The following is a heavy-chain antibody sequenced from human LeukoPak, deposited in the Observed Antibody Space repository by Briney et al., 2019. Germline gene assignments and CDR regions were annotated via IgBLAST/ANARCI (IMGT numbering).Heavy chain of an antibody. Sequence: GGSLRLSCEASGFTFDDYAMHWVRQAPGKGLEWLPLISGDGGSIFYADSVKGRLSISRDNSENSLYLQMNSLRTEDTALYYCAGSPTVDAAFDIWGQGTMVTVSS. CDR1: GFTFDDYA. CDR2: ISGDGGSI. V-gene: IGHV3-43*02. D-gene: IGHD4-23*01. CDR3: AGSPTVDAAFDI. J-gene: IGHJ3*02.